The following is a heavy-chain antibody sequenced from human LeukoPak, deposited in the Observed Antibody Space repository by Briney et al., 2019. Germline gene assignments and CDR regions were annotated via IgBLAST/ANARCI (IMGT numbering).Heavy chain of an antibody. V-gene: IGHV4-59*01. J-gene: IGHJ4*02. CDR1: GGSISSYY. D-gene: IGHD5-18*01. CDR2: IYYSGST. CDR3: ARDGTAMEIDY. Sequence: KPSETLSLTCTVSGGSISSYYWSWIRQPPGKGLEWIGYIYYSGSTNYNPSLKSRVTISVDTSKNQFPLKLSSVTAADTAVYYCARDGTAMEIDYWGQGTLVTVSS.